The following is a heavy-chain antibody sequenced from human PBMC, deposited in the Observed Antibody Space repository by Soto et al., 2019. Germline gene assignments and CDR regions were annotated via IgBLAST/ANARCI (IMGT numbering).Heavy chain of an antibody. CDR2: IYWNDDK. Sequence: SGPTLVNPTRTLTLTCTFSGFSLSTSGVGVGWIRQPPGKALEWLALIYWNDDKRYSPSLKSRLTITKDTSKNQVVLTMTNMDPVDTATYYCAHSLAHYYFWSGYRNLFYSRGQGTLVTGSS. V-gene: IGHV2-5*01. CDR3: AHSLAHYYFWSGYRNLFYS. CDR1: GFSLSTSGVG. J-gene: IGHJ5*01. D-gene: IGHD3-3*01.